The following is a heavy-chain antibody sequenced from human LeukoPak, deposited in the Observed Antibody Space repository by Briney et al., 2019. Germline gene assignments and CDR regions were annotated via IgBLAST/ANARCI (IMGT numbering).Heavy chain of an antibody. Sequence: GGSLRLSCAASGFTFSSYSMNWVRQAPGKGLEWVSVITSDSIYMNYADSVKGRFTISRDNAKNSLYLQMNDLRAEDTAVYFCARVSSGWWDDYWGQGTLVTVSS. J-gene: IGHJ4*02. CDR1: GFTFSSYS. V-gene: IGHV3-21*01. CDR3: ARVSSGWWDDY. CDR2: ITSDSIYM. D-gene: IGHD6-19*01.